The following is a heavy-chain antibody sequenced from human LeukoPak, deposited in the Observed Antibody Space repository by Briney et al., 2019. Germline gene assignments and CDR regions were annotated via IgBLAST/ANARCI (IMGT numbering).Heavy chain of an antibody. CDR1: GFAFGDYA. J-gene: IGHJ5*02. Sequence: PGRSLRLSCTASGFAFGDYAMSWVRQAPGKGLEWVSSISSSSTYIYYADSVKGRFTISRDNAKNSLYLQMNSLRAEDTAVYYCARDQGLGVVIMGWFDPWGQGTLVTVSS. CDR2: ISSSSTYI. CDR3: ARDQGLGVVIMGWFDP. D-gene: IGHD3-3*01. V-gene: IGHV3-21*01.